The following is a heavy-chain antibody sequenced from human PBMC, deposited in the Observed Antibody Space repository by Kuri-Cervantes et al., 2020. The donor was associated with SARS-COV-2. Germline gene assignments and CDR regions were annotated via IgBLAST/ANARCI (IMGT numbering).Heavy chain of an antibody. D-gene: IGHD3-10*01. CDR3: ARGSGILLWFSEATHAFDI. CDR2: INHSGST. J-gene: IGHJ3*02. Sequence: SETLSLTCAVYGGSFSGYYWSWIRQPPGKGLEWIGEINHSGSTNYNPSLKSRVTMSVETFKNQFSLKLSSVTAADTAVYYCARGSGILLWFSEATHAFDIWGQGTMVTVSS. V-gene: IGHV4-34*01. CDR1: GGSFSGYY.